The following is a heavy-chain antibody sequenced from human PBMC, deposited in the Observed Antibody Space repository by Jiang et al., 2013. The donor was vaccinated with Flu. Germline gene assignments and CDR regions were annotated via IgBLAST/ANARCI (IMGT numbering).Heavy chain of an antibody. D-gene: IGHD1-7*01. CDR2: IHYTVRT. Sequence: TCIVSGDSISSYYFSWIRQSPGRGLEWIGSIHYTVRTNYNPSLQRRVSVSLDMPNNQVSLSLTSVTAADTGVYYCARGKWGGTTPFDFWGPGTLVTVSS. CDR1: GDSISSYY. CDR3: ARGKWGGTTPFDF. J-gene: IGHJ4*02. V-gene: IGHV4-59*01.